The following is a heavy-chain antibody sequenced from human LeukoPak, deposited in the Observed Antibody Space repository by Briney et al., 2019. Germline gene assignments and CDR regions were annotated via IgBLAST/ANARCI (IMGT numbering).Heavy chain of an antibody. V-gene: IGHV3-66*02. CDR1: GFTVSSNY. Sequence: GGSLRLSCAASGFTVSSNYMSWVRQAPGKGLEWVSIIYSGGSTHYADSVKGRFTISRDNSKNTLYLQMNSLRAEDTAVYYCAKDKGYRTYFQHWGQGTLVTVSS. CDR3: AKDKGYRTYFQH. CDR2: IYSGGST. J-gene: IGHJ1*01. D-gene: IGHD5-18*01.